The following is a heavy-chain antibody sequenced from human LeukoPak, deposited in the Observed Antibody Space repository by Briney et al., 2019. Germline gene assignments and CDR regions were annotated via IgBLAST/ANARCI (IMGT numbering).Heavy chain of an antibody. CDR3: ARGYTNYGYVFDI. CDR2: ISSSSSYI. J-gene: IGHJ3*02. D-gene: IGHD4-11*01. Sequence: PGGSLRLSCAGSGFTFSSYSMNWVRHAPGNGLEWVSSISSSSSYIDYADSVKGRFTISRDNARTSLYLQMNNLRVADTAVYYCARGYTNYGYVFDIWGQGTMVTVSS. V-gene: IGHV3-21*04. CDR1: GFTFSSYS.